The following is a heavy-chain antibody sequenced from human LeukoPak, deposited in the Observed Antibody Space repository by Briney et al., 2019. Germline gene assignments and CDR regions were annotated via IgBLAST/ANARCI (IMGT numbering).Heavy chain of an antibody. CDR1: GFTFSSYW. CDR2: IKQDGSEK. D-gene: IGHD6-13*01. Sequence: GGSLRLCCAASGFTFSSYWMSWVRQAPGKGLEWVANIKQDGSEKYYVDSVKGRFTISRDDAKNSLYLQMNSRRAEDTAVYYCARDQSSSWYSNDAFDIWGQGTMVTVSS. J-gene: IGHJ3*02. CDR3: ARDQSSSWYSNDAFDI. V-gene: IGHV3-7*01.